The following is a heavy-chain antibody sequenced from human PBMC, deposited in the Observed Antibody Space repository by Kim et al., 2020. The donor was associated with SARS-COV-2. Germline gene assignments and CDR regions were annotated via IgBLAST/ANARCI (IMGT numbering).Heavy chain of an antibody. Sequence: GGSLRLSCAASGFTFSSYSMNWVRQAPGKGLEWVSSISSSSSYIYYADSVKGRFTISRDNAKNSLYLQMNSLRAEDTAVYYCARVEGYCSGGSCYSKAFDYWGQGTLVTVSS. J-gene: IGHJ4*02. CDR3: ARVEGYCSGGSCYSKAFDY. CDR1: GFTFSSYS. V-gene: IGHV3-21*01. D-gene: IGHD2-15*01. CDR2: ISSSSSYI.